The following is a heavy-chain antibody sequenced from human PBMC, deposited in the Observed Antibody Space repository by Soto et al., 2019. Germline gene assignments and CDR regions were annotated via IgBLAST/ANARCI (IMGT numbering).Heavy chain of an antibody. Sequence: EVQLLESGGGLVQPGGSLRLSCAASGFTFINYAMNWVRQAPGKGLQWVATISGGGDATFYAGSVKGRFTFSRDNSRNTASLQMNSLGADDTAVYYCARKVLGSTIRQDYWYFDLWGRG. CDR1: GFTFINYA. CDR2: ISGGGDAT. D-gene: IGHD3-10*01. J-gene: IGHJ2*01. CDR3: ARKVLGSTIRQDYWYFDL. V-gene: IGHV3-23*01.